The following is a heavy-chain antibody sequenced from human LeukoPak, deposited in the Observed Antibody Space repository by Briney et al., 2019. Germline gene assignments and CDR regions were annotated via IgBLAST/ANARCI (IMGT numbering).Heavy chain of an antibody. D-gene: IGHD6-13*01. CDR1: GGSISSSSYY. CDR2: IYYSGST. Sequence: SETLSLTCTVSGGSISSSSYYWGWIRQPPGKGLEWIGSIYYSGSTYYNPSLKSRVTISVDTSKNQFSLKLSSVTAADTAVYYCARTTEAHSWRTRYYMDVWGKGTTVTVSS. CDR3: ARTTEAHSWRTRYYMDV. J-gene: IGHJ6*03. V-gene: IGHV4-39*07.